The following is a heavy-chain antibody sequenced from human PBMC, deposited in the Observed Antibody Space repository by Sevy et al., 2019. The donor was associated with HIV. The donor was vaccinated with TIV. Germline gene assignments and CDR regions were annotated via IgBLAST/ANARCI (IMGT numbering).Heavy chain of an antibody. V-gene: IGHV6-1*01. CDR1: GDSVSSNSAA. CDR2: TYYRSKWYI. Sequence: SQTLSLTCAISGDSVSSNSAAWNWIRQSPSRGLEWLGRTYYRSKWYIDYAVYVKSRITINPETSKNQFSLQLNSVTPEDTAVYYCARDRWELLHNYFDYWGQGTLVTVSS. CDR3: ARDRWELLHNYFDY. J-gene: IGHJ4*02. D-gene: IGHD1-26*01.